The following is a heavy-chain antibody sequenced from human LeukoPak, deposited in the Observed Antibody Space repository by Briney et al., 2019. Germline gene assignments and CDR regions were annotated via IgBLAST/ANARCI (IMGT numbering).Heavy chain of an antibody. Sequence: KPSETLSLTCTVSGGSFSSSSYYWGWIRQPPGKGLEWIGSIYYSGSTYYNPSLKSRVTISVDTSKNQFSLKLSSVTAADTAVYYCARQVQLERLPDFDYWGQGTLVTVSS. CDR3: ARQVQLERLPDFDY. V-gene: IGHV4-39*01. CDR2: IYYSGST. CDR1: GGSFSSSSYY. J-gene: IGHJ4*02. D-gene: IGHD1-1*01.